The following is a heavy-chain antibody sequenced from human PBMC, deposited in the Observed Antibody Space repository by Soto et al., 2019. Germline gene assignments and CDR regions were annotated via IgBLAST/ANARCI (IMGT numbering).Heavy chain of an antibody. Sequence: QVQLVESGGGVVQPGRSLRLSCAASGFTFTTCGMHWVRQAPGKGLEWVALISHDGSNKYYAESVKGRFTSSRDNSKNTLKLQMTSLRAEDTAVYYCASNYYDFWSGYYDYYYLDVWGKGTTVTVSS. D-gene: IGHD3-3*01. J-gene: IGHJ6*03. CDR2: ISHDGSNK. CDR3: ASNYYDFWSGYYDYYYLDV. V-gene: IGHV3-30*03. CDR1: GFTFTTCG.